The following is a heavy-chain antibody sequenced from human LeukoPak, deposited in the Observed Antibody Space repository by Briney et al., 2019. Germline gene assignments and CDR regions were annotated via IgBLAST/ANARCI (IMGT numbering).Heavy chain of an antibody. D-gene: IGHD1-26*01. CDR1: GFTFDDYA. CDR3: AKDIMAVGATVLDY. CDR2: ISWNSGSI. J-gene: IGHJ4*02. V-gene: IGHV3-9*01. Sequence: PGRSLRLSCAASGFTFDDYAMHWVRQAPGKGLEWVSGISWNSGSIGYADSVKGRFTISRDNAKNSLYLQMNSLRAEDTALYYCAKDIMAVGATVLDYWGQGTLVTVSS.